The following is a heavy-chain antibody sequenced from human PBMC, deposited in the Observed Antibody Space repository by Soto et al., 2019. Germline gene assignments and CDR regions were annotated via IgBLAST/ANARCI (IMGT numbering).Heavy chain of an antibody. CDR3: GGPQVVLVPAAAHYVMAV. V-gene: IGHV5-51*01. Sequence: LGESLKISCKGSGYSFTSYWIGWVRQMPGKGLEWMGIIYPGDSDTRYSPSFQGQVTISADKSISTAYLQWSSLKASDTAMYYYGGPQVVLVPAAAHYVMAVGGQGTRVRSP. CDR2: IYPGDSDT. CDR1: GYSFTSYW. J-gene: IGHJ6*02. D-gene: IGHD2-2*01.